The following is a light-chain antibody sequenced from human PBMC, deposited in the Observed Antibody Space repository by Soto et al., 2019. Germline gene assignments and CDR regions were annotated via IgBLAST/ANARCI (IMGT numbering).Light chain of an antibody. V-gene: IGLV2-11*01. Sequence: QSALTQPASASGSPGQSITISCTGTSSDVGGYNYVSWFQQHPGKAPKLMMSDVSKRPSGVPDRFSGSKSGTTASLTISGLQAEDEADYYCCSYAGSYTLLFGGGTKLTVL. CDR2: DVS. CDR3: CSYAGSYTLL. CDR1: SSDVGGYNY. J-gene: IGLJ2*01.